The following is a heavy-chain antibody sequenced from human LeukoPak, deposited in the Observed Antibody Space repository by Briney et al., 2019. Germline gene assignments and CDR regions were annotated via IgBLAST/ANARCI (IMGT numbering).Heavy chain of an antibody. V-gene: IGHV3-53*05. CDR3: VRDDYGDYGLLDY. Sequence: GGSLRLSCAASGFTVSTNYMSWVRQVSGEGLEFVSLTSIGGTTDYADSVKGRFTISRDNSKNTLYLQMNSLRAEDTAVYYCVRDDYGDYGLLDYWGQGTLVTVSS. CDR2: TSIGGTT. J-gene: IGHJ4*02. D-gene: IGHD4-17*01. CDR1: GFTVSTNY.